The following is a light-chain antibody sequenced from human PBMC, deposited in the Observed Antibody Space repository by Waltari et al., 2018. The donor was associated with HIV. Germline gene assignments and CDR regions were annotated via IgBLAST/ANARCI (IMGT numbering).Light chain of an antibody. CDR2: SNN. V-gene: IGLV1-44*01. CDR3: AAWDDSLNVV. J-gene: IGLJ2*01. Sequence: QSVLTQPPSASGTPGQRVTISCSGSSPNIGSATVYWYQQLPGTAPKLLIYSNNQRPSGVPDRFSGSKSGTSASLAISGLQSEDEADYYCAAWDDSLNVVFGGGTKLTVL. CDR1: SPNIGSAT.